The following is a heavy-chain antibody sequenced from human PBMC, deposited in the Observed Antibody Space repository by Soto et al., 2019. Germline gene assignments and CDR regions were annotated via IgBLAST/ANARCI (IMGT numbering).Heavy chain of an antibody. CDR1: GYTFSSYV. CDR3: ARASSHHDGFDI. J-gene: IGHJ3*02. Sequence: QVQLVQSGGEVKKPGASVKISCKASGYTFSSYVIHWVRQAPGQRPEWMGWVNAGNGDTRYSQRFQGRVTITRDTFATTGYMDPSSLTSADTAVYYCARASSHHDGFDIWGQGTKVTVSS. CDR2: VNAGNGDT. V-gene: IGHV1-3*01.